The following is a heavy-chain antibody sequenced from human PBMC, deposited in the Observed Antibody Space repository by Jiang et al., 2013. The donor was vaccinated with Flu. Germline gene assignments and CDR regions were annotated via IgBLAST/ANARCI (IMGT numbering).Heavy chain of an antibody. CDR1: GYTFSSFA. CDR3: ARTGRGSYWYFDL. D-gene: IGHD1-14*01. V-gene: IGHV1-3*01. Sequence: GAEVKKPGASVKLSCKASGYTFSSFALHWVRQAPGQSLEWMGRINSASGTTKFSERSQDRVTITRDTSATTVYMELTSLTFEDTAVYYCARTGRGSYWYFDLWGRAPRSLSPQ. CDR2: INSASGTT. J-gene: IGHJ2*01.